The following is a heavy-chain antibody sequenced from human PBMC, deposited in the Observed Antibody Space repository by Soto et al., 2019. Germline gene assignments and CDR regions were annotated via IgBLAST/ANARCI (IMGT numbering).Heavy chain of an antibody. CDR3: ARDKITGLFDY. CDR2: INHSGST. Sequence: SETLSLTCAVYGGSFSGYYWTLLRQPPGTGLEWIGEINHSGSTNYNPSLKSRGTIAVDTSKNPFSLKLTSVTAAAPAVYYCARDKITGLFDYWGQGTLVTVSS. V-gene: IGHV4-34*01. J-gene: IGHJ4*02. CDR1: GGSFSGYY. D-gene: IGHD1-1*01.